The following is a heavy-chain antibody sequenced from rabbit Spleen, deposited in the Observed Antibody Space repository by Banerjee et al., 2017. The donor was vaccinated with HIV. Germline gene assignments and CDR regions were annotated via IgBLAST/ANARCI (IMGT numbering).Heavy chain of an antibody. D-gene: IGHD1-1*01. Sequence: EESGGDLVKPEGSLTLTCTASGFSFSSSYWICWVRQAPGKGLEWIACIAGGLAWTYYASWAKGRFTMSKTSSTTVTLQMTGLTAADTATYFCARDTSSSFSSYGMDLWGPGTLVTVS. CDR3: ARDTSSSFSSYGMDL. CDR2: IAGGLAWT. V-gene: IGHV1S45*01. J-gene: IGHJ6*01. CDR1: GFSFSSSYW.